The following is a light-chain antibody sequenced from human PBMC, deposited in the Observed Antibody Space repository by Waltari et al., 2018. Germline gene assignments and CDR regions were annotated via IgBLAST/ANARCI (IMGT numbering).Light chain of an antibody. CDR2: HAS. CDR1: QSVGSN. Sequence: EIVMTQSPATLSVSPGGRATLSCRASQSVGSNLAWYQQKPGQAPRLLIYHASIRATGIPAKFSGSGSGTEFTLTISSLQSEDFAVYYCQQYSSTPLTFGQGTRLEIK. V-gene: IGKV3-15*01. CDR3: QQYSSTPLT. J-gene: IGKJ5*01.